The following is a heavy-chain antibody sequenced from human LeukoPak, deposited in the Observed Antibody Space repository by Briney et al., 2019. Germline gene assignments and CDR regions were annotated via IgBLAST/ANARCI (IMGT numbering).Heavy chain of an antibody. V-gene: IGHV3-48*04. D-gene: IGHD6-6*01. CDR3: ARVGYSSSAGVDY. Sequence: PGGSLRLSRAASGFTFSSYSMNWVRQAPGKGREWVSYISSSSSTIYYADSVKGRFTISRDNAKNSLYLQMNSLRAEDTAVYYCARVGYSSSAGVDYWGQGTLVTVSS. CDR1: GFTFSSYS. CDR2: ISSSSSTI. J-gene: IGHJ4*02.